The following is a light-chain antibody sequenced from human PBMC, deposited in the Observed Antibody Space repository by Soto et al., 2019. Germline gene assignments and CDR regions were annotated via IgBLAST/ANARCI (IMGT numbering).Light chain of an antibody. V-gene: IGKV3-20*01. CDR3: QQYGSSPLT. CDR2: GAS. J-gene: IGKJ4*01. Sequence: EIVLTQSPGTLSLSPGERATLSCRASQSVSSSYLAWYQQKPGQAPRLLIYGASSRATGIPDRFSGSGSGTDFTLTISRLEPEDFEVYSCQQYGSSPLTMGGGSKGDIK. CDR1: QSVSSSY.